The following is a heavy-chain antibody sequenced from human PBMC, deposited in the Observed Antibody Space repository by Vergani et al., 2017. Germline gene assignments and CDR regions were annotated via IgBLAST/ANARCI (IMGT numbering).Heavy chain of an antibody. Sequence: QVQLQESGPGLVKPSETLSLTCTVSGSSISSYYWSWIRQPPGKGLEWIGYIYYSGSTNYNPSLQSRVTISVDTSKNQFSLKLSSVTAADTAVYYCARVRAAADYYYYYYYMDVWGKGTTVTVSS. CDR3: ARVRAAADYYYYYYYMDV. J-gene: IGHJ6*03. CDR2: IYYSGST. D-gene: IGHD6-13*01. V-gene: IGHV4-59*01. CDR1: GSSISSYY.